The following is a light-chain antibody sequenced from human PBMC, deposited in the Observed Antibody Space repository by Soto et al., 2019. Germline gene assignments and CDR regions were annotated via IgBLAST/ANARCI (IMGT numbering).Light chain of an antibody. CDR3: QQYDSYSYT. Sequence: DIQMTQSPSTLSASVGDRVTITCRASQSIISRLAWYQQKPGKAPNLLIYKASSLQSGVPSRFSGSGSGTEFTLTISSLQPDDFATYYCQQYDSYSYTFGQGTKLEVK. V-gene: IGKV1-5*03. J-gene: IGKJ2*01. CDR2: KAS. CDR1: QSIISR.